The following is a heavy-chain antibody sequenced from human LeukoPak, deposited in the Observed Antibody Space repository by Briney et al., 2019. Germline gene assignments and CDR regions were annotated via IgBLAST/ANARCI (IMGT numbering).Heavy chain of an antibody. Sequence: PSETLSLTCTVSGDSFSYFYWSWIRQPPGKGLEWIGYIYNSGSTNYNPSLKSRVTISLDTSKNQFSLKLSSVTAADTAVYYCARDRRYSSSWYESAYNWFDPWGQGTLVTVSS. CDR1: GDSFSYFY. D-gene: IGHD6-13*01. CDR2: IYNSGST. CDR3: ARDRRYSSSWYESAYNWFDP. V-gene: IGHV4-59*12. J-gene: IGHJ5*02.